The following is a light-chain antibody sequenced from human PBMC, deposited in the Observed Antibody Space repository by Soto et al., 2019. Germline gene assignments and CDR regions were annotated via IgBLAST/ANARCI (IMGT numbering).Light chain of an antibody. Sequence: QSALTQPPSASGSPGQSVTISCTGTSGDVGGYNYVSWYQQHPDQAPKLLIYEVTERPSGVPDRFSASKSGNTASLTVSGLQPEDEADYYCSSYAGSNNLVVFGGGTKLTVL. CDR2: EVT. CDR3: SSYAGSNNLVV. V-gene: IGLV2-8*01. J-gene: IGLJ2*01. CDR1: SGDVGGYNY.